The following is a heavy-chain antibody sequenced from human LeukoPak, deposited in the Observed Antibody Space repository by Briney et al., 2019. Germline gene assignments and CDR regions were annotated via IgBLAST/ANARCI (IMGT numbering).Heavy chain of an antibody. CDR3: VRDAKGSSSWYGAHNWFDP. D-gene: IGHD6-13*01. V-gene: IGHV4-39*07. J-gene: IGHJ5*02. CDR1: GGSISSSSYY. Sequence: SETLSLTCTVSGGSISSSSYYWGWIRQPPGKGLEWIGSIYYSGSTYYNPSLKSRVTISVDTSKNQFSLKLSSVTAADTAVYYCVRDAKGSSSWYGAHNWFDPWGQGTLVTVSS. CDR2: IYYSGST.